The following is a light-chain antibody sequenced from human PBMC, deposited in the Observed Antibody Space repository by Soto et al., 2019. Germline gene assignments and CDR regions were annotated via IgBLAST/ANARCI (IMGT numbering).Light chain of an antibody. J-gene: IGKJ1*01. CDR2: KAS. CDR3: QQYNSYSQT. Sequence: IQVTQSPSTLSASVGDRVTITCRASQTISNWLAWYQQKPGQAPKLLIYKASTLESGVPSRFSGSGSGTEFTLTISSLQPEDFATYYCQQYNSYSQTFGQGTKVDIK. V-gene: IGKV1-5*03. CDR1: QTISNW.